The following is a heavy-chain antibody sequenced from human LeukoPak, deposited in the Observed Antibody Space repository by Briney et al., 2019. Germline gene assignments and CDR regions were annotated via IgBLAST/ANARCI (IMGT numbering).Heavy chain of an antibody. V-gene: IGHV4-59*01. D-gene: IGHD5-18*01. CDR1: GGSISSYY. Sequence: SETLCLTCTVSGGSISSYYWSWIRQPPGKGLEWIGYIYYSGSTNYNPSLKSRVTISVDTSKNQFSLKLSSVTAADTAVYYCARDSDSYGYLDYWGQGTLVTVSS. J-gene: IGHJ4*02. CDR3: ARDSDSYGYLDY. CDR2: IYYSGST.